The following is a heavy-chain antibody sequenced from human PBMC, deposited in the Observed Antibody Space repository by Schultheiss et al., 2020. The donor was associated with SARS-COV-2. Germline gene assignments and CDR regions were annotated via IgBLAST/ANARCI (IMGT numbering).Heavy chain of an antibody. D-gene: IGHD1-26*01. Sequence: GGSLRLSCEGFGFGFTFSRYAMSWVRQAPGKGLECVSGISGSGLSTYYADSVKGRFTISRDNAKNTLYLQMNSLRAEDTAVYYCAREGWVNYGMDVWGQGTTVTVSS. CDR3: AREGWVNYGMDV. J-gene: IGHJ6*02. CDR2: ISGSGLST. V-gene: IGHV3-23*01. CDR1: GFGFTFSRYA.